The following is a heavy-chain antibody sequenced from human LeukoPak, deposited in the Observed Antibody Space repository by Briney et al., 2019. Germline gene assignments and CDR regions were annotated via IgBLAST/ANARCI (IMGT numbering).Heavy chain of an antibody. CDR3: AKDKTTYYYYGMDI. CDR2: ISNDGGNK. J-gene: IGHJ6*02. Sequence: RGSLRLSCAASGFTFSTYGIHWVRQAPGKGLEWVAVISNDGGNKYYADSVKGRFTISRDNSKNTLYLQMNSLRAEDTAVYYCAKDKTTYYYYGMDIWGQGTTVTVSS. D-gene: IGHD2/OR15-2a*01. CDR1: GFTFSTYG. V-gene: IGHV3-30*18.